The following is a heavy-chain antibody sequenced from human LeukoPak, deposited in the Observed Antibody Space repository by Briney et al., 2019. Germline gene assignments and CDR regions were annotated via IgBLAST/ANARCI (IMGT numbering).Heavy chain of an antibody. J-gene: IGHJ4*02. CDR3: ASRLYCSNTRCRNFPFAY. CDR1: GGTFSSYA. V-gene: IGHV1-69*01. Sequence: SVKVSCKASGGTFSSYAINWVRQAPGQGLEWMGGIIPIFGTANYAQKFQDRVTITADGSTSTAYMELSSLRSEDTAIYYCASRLYCSNTRCRNFPFAYWGQGTLVTVSS. D-gene: IGHD2-2*01. CDR2: IIPIFGTA.